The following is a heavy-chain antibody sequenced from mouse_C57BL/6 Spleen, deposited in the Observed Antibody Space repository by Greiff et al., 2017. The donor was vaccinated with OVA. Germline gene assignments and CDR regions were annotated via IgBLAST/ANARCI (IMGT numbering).Heavy chain of an antibody. J-gene: IGHJ1*03. D-gene: IGHD2-5*01. CDR3: ARLSYYSNSLWYFDV. V-gene: IGHV1-18*01. CDR2: INPNNGGT. CDR1: GYTFTDYN. Sequence: VQLQQSGPELVKPGASVKIPCKASGYTFTDYNMDWVKQSHGKSLEWIGDINPNNGGTIYNQKFKGKATLTVDKSSSTAYMELRSLTSEDTAVYDCARLSYYSNSLWYFDVWGTGTTVTVSS.